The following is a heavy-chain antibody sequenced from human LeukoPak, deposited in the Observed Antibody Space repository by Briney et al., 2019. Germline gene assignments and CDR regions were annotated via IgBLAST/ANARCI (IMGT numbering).Heavy chain of an antibody. D-gene: IGHD3-3*01. J-gene: IGHJ6*03. CDR1: GFTFSSYG. Sequence: GGSLRLSCAASGFTFSSYGMHWVRQAPGKGLEWVAFIRYDGSNKYYADSVKGRFTISRDNSKNTLYLQMNSLRAEDTAVYYCAKTPYDFWSGYPPYYYYYMDVWGKGTTVTVSS. V-gene: IGHV3-30*02. CDR2: IRYDGSNK. CDR3: AKTPYDFWSGYPPYYYYYMDV.